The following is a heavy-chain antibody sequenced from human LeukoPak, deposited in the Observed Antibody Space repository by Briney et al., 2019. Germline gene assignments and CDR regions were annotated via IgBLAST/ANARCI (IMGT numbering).Heavy chain of an antibody. CDR1: GGSISSSSYY. CDR2: IYYSGST. CDR3: ARVLFMTSAVVDVAFDI. D-gene: IGHD2-2*01. Sequence: PSETLSLTCTVSGGSISSSSYYWGWIRQPPGKGLEWIGSIYYSGSTYYNPSLKSRVTIPVDTSKNQFSLKLSSVTAADTAVYYCARVLFMTSAVVDVAFDIWGQGTVVTVPS. J-gene: IGHJ3*02. V-gene: IGHV4-39*07.